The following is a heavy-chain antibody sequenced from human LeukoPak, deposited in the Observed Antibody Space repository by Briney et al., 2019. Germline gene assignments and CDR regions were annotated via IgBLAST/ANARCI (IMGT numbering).Heavy chain of an antibody. Sequence: SGTLSLTCAVSGGSISSSNWWNWVRQPPGKGLEWIGEINHSGSTNYNPSLKSRVTISVDTSKNQFSLKLSSVTAADTAVYYCASPLLYSGVEAARGQVKSDFQHWGQGTLVTVSS. J-gene: IGHJ1*01. D-gene: IGHD6-25*01. V-gene: IGHV4-4*02. CDR3: ASPLLYSGVEAARGQVKSDFQH. CDR1: GGSISSSNW. CDR2: INHSGST.